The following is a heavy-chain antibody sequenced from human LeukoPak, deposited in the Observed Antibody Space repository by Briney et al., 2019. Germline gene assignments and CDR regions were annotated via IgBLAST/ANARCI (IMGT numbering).Heavy chain of an antibody. D-gene: IGHD3-22*01. CDR2: IYTSGST. CDR1: GGSISSGSYY. V-gene: IGHV4-61*02. CDR3: ATHRPYYYDSSGYRQHYYYYYYMDV. J-gene: IGHJ6*03. Sequence: SQTLSLTSTVSGGSISSGSYYWSWIRQPAGKGLEWIGGIYTSGSTNYNPSLTSRVTISVDTSKNQFSLKLSSVTAANTAVYYCATHRPYYYDSSGYRQHYYYYYYMDVWGKGTTVTVSS.